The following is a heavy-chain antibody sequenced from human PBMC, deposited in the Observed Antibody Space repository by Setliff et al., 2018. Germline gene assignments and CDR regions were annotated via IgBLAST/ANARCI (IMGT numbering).Heavy chain of an antibody. V-gene: IGHV3-23*01. Sequence: PGGSLRLSCVASGFTFSNYAMSWVRQAPGKGPEWVSTISGSGDSTYYADAMRGRFTISRDNSKNSLYLQAKGLRAEDTAVYYCVKDGVGTTYTYFFDYWGQGSQVTVSS. D-gene: IGHD1-26*01. CDR2: ISGSGDST. J-gene: IGHJ4*02. CDR3: VKDGVGTTYTYFFDY. CDR1: GFTFSNYA.